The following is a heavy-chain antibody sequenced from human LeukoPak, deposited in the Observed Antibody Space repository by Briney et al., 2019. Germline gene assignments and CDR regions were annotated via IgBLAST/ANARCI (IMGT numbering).Heavy chain of an antibody. CDR2: FKSDGSST. CDR3: ASGRCSDYLEF. V-gene: IGHV3-74*01. J-gene: IGHJ1*01. Sequence: PGGSLRLSCSVSGFTLRRYWMHGVRQAPGKGLVWVSRFKSDGSSTSYADSVKGRFTISRDNAKNTLYLQMNSLRAEDTAVYYCASGRCSDYLEFWAQGTLVTVSS. D-gene: IGHD3-22*01. CDR1: GFTLRRYW.